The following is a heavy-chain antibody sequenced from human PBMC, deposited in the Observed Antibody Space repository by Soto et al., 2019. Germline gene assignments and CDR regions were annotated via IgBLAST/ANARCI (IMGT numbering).Heavy chain of an antibody. CDR3: AAGEASSRNLAPYYLDF. CDR2: IHYSGTT. CDR1: GGSMRNYF. V-gene: IGHV4-59*01. Sequence: SETLSLTCTVSGGSMRNYFWTWIRQPPGKGLEWIGYIHYSGTTSFFPSYNPSLRSRVTISEDTSKNQFSLKLLSVTAADTAVYFCAAGEASSRNLAPYYLDFWGQGTLVTVSS. D-gene: IGHD6-13*01. J-gene: IGHJ4*02.